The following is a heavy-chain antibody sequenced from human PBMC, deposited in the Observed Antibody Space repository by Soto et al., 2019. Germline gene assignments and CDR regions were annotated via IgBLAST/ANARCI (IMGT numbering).Heavy chain of an antibody. J-gene: IGHJ4*02. CDR3: ARQITYIVDV. Sequence: SQKFSCAGGGYRLDASWIWWGRQRPEKGLEWRGIMKTGGSDRRDSPSFQGQVTISADAAVNAAYLQCDSLKASETAMYYCARQITYIVDVWGQGTLVTVSS. D-gene: IGHD3-10*01. CDR1: GYRLDASW. V-gene: IGHV5-51*01. CDR2: MKTGGSDR.